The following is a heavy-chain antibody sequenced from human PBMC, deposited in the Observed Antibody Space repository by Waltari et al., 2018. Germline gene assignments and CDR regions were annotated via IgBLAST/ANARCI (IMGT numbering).Heavy chain of an antibody. J-gene: IGHJ4*02. CDR3: ARALVSSSYAPFDY. CDR2: IYYSGCT. Sequence: QLQLQESGPGLVKPSETLSLTCTVSGGSISSSSYYWGWIRQPPGKGLEWIVSIYYSGCTYYNPPLYRRGTSSVDTSKHQSPLKLCSVTAADTAVYYCARALVSSSYAPFDYWVQGTLVTVSS. V-gene: IGHV4-39*07. CDR1: GGSISSSSYY. D-gene: IGHD6-6*01.